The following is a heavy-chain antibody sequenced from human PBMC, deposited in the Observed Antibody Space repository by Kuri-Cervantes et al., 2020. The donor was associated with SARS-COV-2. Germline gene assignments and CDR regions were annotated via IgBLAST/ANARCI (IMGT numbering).Heavy chain of an antibody. CDR3: AKDPGFTIRGASVFES. J-gene: IGHJ3*02. Sequence: GESLKISCTASGFTFGEYAMSWVRQAPGKGLEWVSVINDNGGSTYYADSVKGRFTISRDNSKNTLYLQMNSLRAEDTAIYYCAKDPGFTIRGASVFESWGQGTTVTVSS. D-gene: IGHD3-10*01. V-gene: IGHV3-23*01. CDR2: INDNGGST. CDR1: GFTFGEYA.